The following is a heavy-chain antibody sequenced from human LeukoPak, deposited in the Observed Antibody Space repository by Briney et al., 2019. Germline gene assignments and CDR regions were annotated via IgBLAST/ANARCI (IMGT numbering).Heavy chain of an antibody. D-gene: IGHD6-13*01. CDR2: INPSGGST. CDR3: ARSRSWIYSDY. V-gene: IGHV1-46*01. Sequence: ASVKVSCKASGYTFTSYYMHWVRQAPGQGLEWMGIINPSGGSTSYAQKFQGRVTMTRDMSTSTVYMELSSLRSEDTAVYYCARSRSWIYSDYWGQGTLVTVSS. J-gene: IGHJ4*02. CDR1: GYTFTSYY.